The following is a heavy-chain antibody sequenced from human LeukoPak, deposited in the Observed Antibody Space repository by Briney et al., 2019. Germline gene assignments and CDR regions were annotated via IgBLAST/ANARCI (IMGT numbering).Heavy chain of an antibody. CDR2: ISSSSSYI. CDR1: GFTFSSYS. J-gene: IGHJ6*02. D-gene: IGHD5-18*01. V-gene: IGHV3-21*01. CDR3: ARVLGYSYGTLIYYGMDV. Sequence: PGGSLRLSCAASGFTFSSYSMNWVRQAPGKGLGWVSSISSSSSYIYYADSVKGRFTISRDNAKNSLHLQMNSLRAEDTAVYYCARVLGYSYGTLIYYGMDVWGQGTTVTVSS.